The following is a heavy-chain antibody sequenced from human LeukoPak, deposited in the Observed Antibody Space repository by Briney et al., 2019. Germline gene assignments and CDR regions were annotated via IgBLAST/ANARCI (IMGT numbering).Heavy chain of an antibody. V-gene: IGHV1-2*02. D-gene: IGHD1-26*01. J-gene: IGHJ4*02. CDR1: GYTFAGYF. Sequence: ASVKVSCKAAGYTFAGYFMDWVQQAPGQGLEWMGEINPNNGDTKFAQKFEGRVTMTRDTSITTAYMELSSLKSDDTAVYYCARLRWERGALDYWGQGTPVTVPS. CDR2: INPNNGDT. CDR3: ARLRWERGALDY.